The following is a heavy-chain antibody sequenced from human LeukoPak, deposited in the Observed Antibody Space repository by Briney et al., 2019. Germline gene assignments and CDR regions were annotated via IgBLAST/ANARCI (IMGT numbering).Heavy chain of an antibody. CDR2: ISAYNGNT. D-gene: IGHD3-3*01. V-gene: IGHV1-18*01. CDR1: GYTFTSYG. Sequence: ASVKVSCKASGYTFTSYGISWVRQAPGQGLEWMGWISAYNGNTNYAQKLQGRVTMTTDTSTSTAYMELRSLRSDDTAVYYCARQYSNNYYDDRGWFDPWGQGTLVTVSS. CDR3: ARQYSNNYYDDRGWFDP. J-gene: IGHJ5*01.